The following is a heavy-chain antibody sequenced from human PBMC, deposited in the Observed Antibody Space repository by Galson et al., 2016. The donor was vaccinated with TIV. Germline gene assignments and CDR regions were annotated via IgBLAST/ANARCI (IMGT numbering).Heavy chain of an antibody. CDR1: GFSITNYG. CDR3: VRDICTSVDCDPFDY. CDR2: LRYNGNSN. D-gene: IGHD2-8*02. V-gene: IGHV3-30*19. J-gene: IGHJ4*02. Sequence: SLRLSCAASGFSITNYGIHWVRQSPGRGLEAAGILRYNGNSNYYLESVKGRFTMSRDTSKNTVYLEMNSLRTEDTAVYYCVRDICTSVDCDPFDYWGQGTQVTVSS.